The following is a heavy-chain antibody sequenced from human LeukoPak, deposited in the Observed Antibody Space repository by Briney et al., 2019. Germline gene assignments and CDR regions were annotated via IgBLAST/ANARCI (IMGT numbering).Heavy chain of an antibody. Sequence: GASVKVSCKASGYNFINYALHWVRLAPGQRLEWMGWINAASGDTEYSQNFQGRVTITRDTSASTAYMELSRLRSEDTAVYYCAKGYGNALFTGDYFDFWGQGALVTVSS. D-gene: IGHD5-18*01. CDR1: GYNFINYA. CDR3: AKGYGNALFTGDYFDF. CDR2: INAASGDT. J-gene: IGHJ4*02. V-gene: IGHV1-3*01.